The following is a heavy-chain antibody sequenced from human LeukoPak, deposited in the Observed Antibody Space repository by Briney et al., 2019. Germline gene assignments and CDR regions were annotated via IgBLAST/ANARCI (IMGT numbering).Heavy chain of an antibody. CDR2: INPNSGGT. D-gene: IGHD3-10*01. CDR1: GYTFTGYY. CDR3: ARESEGDYYGSGSSQFGY. Sequence: GASVKVSCKASGYTFTGYYMHWVRQAPGQGPEWMGWINPNSGGTNYAQKFQGRVTMTRDTSISTAYMELSRLRSDDTAVYYCARESEGDYYGSGSSQFGYWGQGTLVTVSS. V-gene: IGHV1-2*02. J-gene: IGHJ4*02.